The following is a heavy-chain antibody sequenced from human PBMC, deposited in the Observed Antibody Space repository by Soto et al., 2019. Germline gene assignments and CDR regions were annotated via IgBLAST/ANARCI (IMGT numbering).Heavy chain of an antibody. CDR2: VSGYNYNT. CDR1: GYSFRSYG. Sequence: AASVKVSCKASGYSFRSYGINWVRQAPGQGLEWIGWVSGYNYNTKYAQKLQGRITVTTDTSTNTAYMELRSLRSDDTAVYYCGRSSSMLGAGWSDAWGRGTLVPVSS. J-gene: IGHJ5*01. D-gene: IGHD2-8*01. V-gene: IGHV1-18*01. CDR3: GRSSSMLGAGWSDA.